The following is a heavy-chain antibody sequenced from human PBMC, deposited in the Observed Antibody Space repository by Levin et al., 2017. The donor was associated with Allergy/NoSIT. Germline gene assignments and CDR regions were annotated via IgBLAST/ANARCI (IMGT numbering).Heavy chain of an antibody. J-gene: IGHJ4*02. Sequence: LSLPCAASGFTFSNYAMLWVRQAPGKGLDWVALISYDGKHQFYPDSVKGRFTISRDDSKNTLYLQMNSLRAEDTALYYCAREKTGYYPHYWGQGTLVTVSS. CDR3: AREKTGYYPHY. CDR1: GFTFSNYA. CDR2: ISYDGKHQ. V-gene: IGHV3-30*04. D-gene: IGHD3-9*01.